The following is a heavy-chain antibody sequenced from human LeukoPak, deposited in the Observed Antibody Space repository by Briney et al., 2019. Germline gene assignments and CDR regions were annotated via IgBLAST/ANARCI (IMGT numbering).Heavy chain of an antibody. Sequence: GGSLRLSCAASGFTFSSYAMHWVRQAPGKGLEWVAVISYDGSNKYYADSVKGRFTISRDNSKNTLYLQMNSLRAEDTAVYYCARSDSSGYFGFDWGQGTLVTVSS. J-gene: IGHJ4*02. CDR2: ISYDGSNK. V-gene: IGHV3-30-3*01. D-gene: IGHD3-22*01. CDR3: ARSDSSGYFGFD. CDR1: GFTFSSYA.